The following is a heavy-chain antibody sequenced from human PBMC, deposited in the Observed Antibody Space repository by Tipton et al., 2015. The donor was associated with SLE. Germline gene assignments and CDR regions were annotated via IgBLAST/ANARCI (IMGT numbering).Heavy chain of an antibody. D-gene: IGHD2-21*02. V-gene: IGHV3-23*01. CDR1: GFTFRGYA. CDR3: AKDRGDFQNWFDT. CDR2: ISASGSST. Sequence: GSLRLSCAASGFTFRGYAMSWVRQAPGRGLEWVSRISASGSSTYHADSVKGRITLSRDNSKNLVHLQMNSLRAEDSAIYYCAKDRGDFQNWFDTWGQGTPVTVSS. J-gene: IGHJ5*02.